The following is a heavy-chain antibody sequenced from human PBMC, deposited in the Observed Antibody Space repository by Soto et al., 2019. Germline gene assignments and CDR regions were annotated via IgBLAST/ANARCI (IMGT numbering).Heavy chain of an antibody. J-gene: IGHJ6*02. Sequence: QVQLVQSGAEVKKPGSSVKVSCKASGGTFSSYAISWVRQAPGQGLEWMGGIIPIFGTANYAQKFQGRVTITADESTSTAYMALSSLSAEDTAVYYCARDSGGTTVAFGMDVWGQGTTVTVSS. V-gene: IGHV1-69*01. CDR3: ARDSGGTTVAFGMDV. CDR2: IIPIFGTA. D-gene: IGHD4-17*01. CDR1: GGTFSSYA.